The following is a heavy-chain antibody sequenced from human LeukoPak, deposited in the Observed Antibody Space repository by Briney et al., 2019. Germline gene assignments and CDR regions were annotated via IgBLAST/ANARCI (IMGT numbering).Heavy chain of an antibody. CDR3: ARVGYYYDSSGYREPFDY. CDR2: ISAYNSNT. V-gene: IGHV1-18*01. J-gene: IGHJ4*02. D-gene: IGHD3-22*01. CDR1: GYTFTSYG. Sequence: ASVKVSCKASGYTFTSYGIRWVRPAPGQGLAWMGWISAYNSNTNYAQKLQGRVTMTTDTSTSTAYMELRSLRSDDTAVYYCARVGYYYDSSGYREPFDYWGQGTLVTVSS.